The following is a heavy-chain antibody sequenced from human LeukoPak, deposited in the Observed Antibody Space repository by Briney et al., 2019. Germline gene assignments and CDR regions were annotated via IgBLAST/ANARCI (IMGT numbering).Heavy chain of an antibody. CDR1: GDSISSYY. J-gene: IGHJ5*02. V-gene: IGHV4-59*12. Sequence: SETLSLTCTVSGDSISSYYWSWIRQPPRKGLEWIGYIYHSGSTYYNPSLESRVTISVDRSKNQFSLKLSSVTAADTAVYYCARDRSGILGYCSSTSCYNWFDPWGQGTLVTVSS. CDR3: ARDRSGILGYCSSTSCYNWFDP. D-gene: IGHD2-2*01. CDR2: IYHSGST.